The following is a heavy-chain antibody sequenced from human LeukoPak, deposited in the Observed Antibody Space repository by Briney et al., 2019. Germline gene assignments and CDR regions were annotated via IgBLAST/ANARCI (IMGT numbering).Heavy chain of an antibody. CDR3: AVSIAVAGNAFDI. V-gene: IGHV1-2*02. D-gene: IGHD6-19*01. CDR1: GYTFTGYY. CDR2: INPSSGGT. J-gene: IGHJ3*02. Sequence: ASVKVSCKASGYTFTGYYMHWVRQAPGQGLEWMGWINPSSGGTNYAQKFQGRVTMTRDTSISTAYMELSRLRSDDTAVYYCAVSIAVAGNAFDIWGQGTMVTVSS.